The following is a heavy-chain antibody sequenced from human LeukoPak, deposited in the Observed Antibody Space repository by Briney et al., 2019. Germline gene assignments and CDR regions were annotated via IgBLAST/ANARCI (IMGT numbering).Heavy chain of an antibody. CDR3: ARIRSSWFDYMDV. CDR1: RFTFSSYW. V-gene: IGHV3-7*01. Sequence: GGSLRLSCAASRFTFSSYWISWVRQAPGKGLEWVANIKQDGSEKYYVDSVKGRFTISRDNAKNSLYLQMNSLRAEDTAVYYCARIRSSWFDYMDVWGKGTTVTVSS. CDR2: IKQDGSEK. D-gene: IGHD6-13*01. J-gene: IGHJ6*03.